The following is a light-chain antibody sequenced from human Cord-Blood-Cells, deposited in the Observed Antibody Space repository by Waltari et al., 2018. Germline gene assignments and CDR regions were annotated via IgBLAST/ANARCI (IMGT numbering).Light chain of an antibody. CDR1: SSDVGGSNY. V-gene: IGLV2-11*01. CDR2: DGY. Sequence: QSALTQPRPVSGSPGQSVTIACTGNSSDVGGSNYVPWYQQPPGKAPKFMIYDGYKRPSGVPDRFSGSKSGNTASLTISGLQAEDEADYYCCSYAGSYNWVFGGGTKLTVL. CDR3: CSYAGSYNWV. J-gene: IGLJ3*02.